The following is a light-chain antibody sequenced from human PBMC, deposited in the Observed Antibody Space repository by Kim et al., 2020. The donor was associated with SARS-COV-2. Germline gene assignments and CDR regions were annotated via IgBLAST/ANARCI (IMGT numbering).Light chain of an antibody. CDR2: KAS. J-gene: IGKJ2*01. V-gene: IGKV1-5*03. CDR3: QQYNRYPFT. Sequence: DIQMTQSPSTLSASVGDRVTITCRASQSISNWLAWYQQKPGKAPKLLIYKASSLESGVPSRFSGSGSGTEFTLTISSLQPDDFATYYCQQYNRYPFTFGQGTKLEI. CDR1: QSISNW.